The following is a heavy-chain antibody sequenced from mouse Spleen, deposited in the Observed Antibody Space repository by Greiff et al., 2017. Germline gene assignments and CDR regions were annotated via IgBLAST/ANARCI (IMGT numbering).Heavy chain of an antibody. J-gene: IGHJ3*01. Sequence: DVMLVESGGGLVKPGGSLKLSCAASGFTFSSYAMSWVRQSPEKRLEWVAEISSGGSYTYYPDTVTGRFTISRDNAKNTLYLEMSSLRSEDTAMYYCARAFYDGAYWGQGTLVTVSA. CDR1: GFTFSSYA. CDR2: ISSGGSYT. V-gene: IGHV5-9-4*01. D-gene: IGHD2-3*01. CDR3: ARAFYDGAY.